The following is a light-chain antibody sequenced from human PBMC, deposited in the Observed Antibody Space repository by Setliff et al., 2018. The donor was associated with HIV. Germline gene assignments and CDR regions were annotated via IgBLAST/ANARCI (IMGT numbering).Light chain of an antibody. CDR1: SSDVGGYNS. V-gene: IGLV2-14*01. CDR2: EVS. J-gene: IGLJ1*01. Sequence: QSVLTQPASVSGSPGQSITISCTGTSSDVGGYNSVSWYQQHPGKAPKLMIYEVSNRPSGVSNRFSGPKSGNTASLTISGLQAEDEADYYCSSYTSSSTLVFGTGTKV. CDR3: SSYTSSSTLV.